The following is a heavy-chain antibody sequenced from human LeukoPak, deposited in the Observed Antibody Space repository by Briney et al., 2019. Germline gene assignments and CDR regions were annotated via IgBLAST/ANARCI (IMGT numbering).Heavy chain of an antibody. CDR3: ARESGWYYFDY. Sequence: PGRSLRLSCAASGFTFDDYAMHWVRQAPGKGLEWVSGISWNSGSIGYADSVKGRFTISRDNSKNTLCLQMNSLRAEDTAVYYCARESGWYYFDYWGQGTLVTVSS. J-gene: IGHJ4*02. V-gene: IGHV3-9*01. D-gene: IGHD6-19*01. CDR2: ISWNSGSI. CDR1: GFTFDDYA.